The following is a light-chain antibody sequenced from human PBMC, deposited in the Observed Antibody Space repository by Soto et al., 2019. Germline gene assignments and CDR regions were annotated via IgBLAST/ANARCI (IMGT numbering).Light chain of an antibody. V-gene: IGLV2-14*01. CDR3: SSYTSSTSVA. Sequence: QSALTQPASVSGSPGQSITISCTGTSSDVGGYNYVSWYHQHPGKAPKLIIYAVSNRPSGVSHRFSGSKSGNTASLAISGLKAEDEAEYYCSSYTSSTSVAFGGGSQLTVL. J-gene: IGLJ7*01. CDR1: SSDVGGYNY. CDR2: AVS.